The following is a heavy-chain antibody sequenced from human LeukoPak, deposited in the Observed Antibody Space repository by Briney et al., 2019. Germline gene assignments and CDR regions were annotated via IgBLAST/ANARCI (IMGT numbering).Heavy chain of an antibody. J-gene: IGHJ4*02. CDR1: GFTLSSYW. CDR3: ARDNGGSLDH. V-gene: IGHV3-7*03. CDR2: IKHDESEK. D-gene: IGHD4-23*01. Sequence: SGGSLRLSCAASGFTLSSYWMGWVRQAPGKGLEWVANIKHDESEKYYAESVSGRFTISRENAKNSLYLQMNSLRAEDTALYYCARDNGGSLDHWGQGTLLTVSS.